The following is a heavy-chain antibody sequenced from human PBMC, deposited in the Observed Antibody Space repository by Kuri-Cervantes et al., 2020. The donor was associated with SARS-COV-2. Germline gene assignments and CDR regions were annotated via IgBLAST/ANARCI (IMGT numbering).Heavy chain of an antibody. Sequence: SETLSLTCTVSGGSISSYYWSWIRQPPAKGLEWIGYIYYSGSTNYNPSLKSRVTISVDTSKNQFSLKLSSVTAADTAVYYCASLSYCSSTSCYSSIEYFQHWGQGTLVTVSS. V-gene: IGHV4-59*12. CDR2: IYYSGST. CDR3: ASLSYCSSTSCYSSIEYFQH. D-gene: IGHD2-2*01. J-gene: IGHJ1*01. CDR1: GGSISSYY.